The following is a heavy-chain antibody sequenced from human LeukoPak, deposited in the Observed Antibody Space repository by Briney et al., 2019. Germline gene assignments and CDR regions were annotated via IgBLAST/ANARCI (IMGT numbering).Heavy chain of an antibody. CDR3: ARPRYNRNDDFDY. J-gene: IGHJ4*02. CDR1: GGSLSTYF. Sequence: SETLSLTCTVSGGSLSTYFWSWIRQPPGKGLEWIGYVYYSGSTYYNPSLKSRVTISVDTSKNHFSLKLSSVTAADTAVYYCARPRYNRNDDFDYWGQGTLVTVSS. V-gene: IGHV4-59*01. D-gene: IGHD1-1*01. CDR2: VYYSGST.